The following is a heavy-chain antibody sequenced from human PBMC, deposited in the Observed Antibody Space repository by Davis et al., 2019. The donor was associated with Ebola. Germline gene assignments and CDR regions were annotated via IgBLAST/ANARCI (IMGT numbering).Heavy chain of an antibody. CDR2: IISPFGTI. CDR1: GGTLISYA. CDR3: ASYSKSLYYYYYGLDL. J-gene: IGHJ6*02. D-gene: IGHD4-11*01. Sequence: SVQVSCKVAGGTLISYAVTWVRQAPGQGLEWMGGIISPFGTINFAQKFQGRISITADKSTNTGFMELTSLRSEDTAMYFCASYSKSLYYYYYGLDLWGQGTSVTVSS. V-gene: IGHV1-69*06.